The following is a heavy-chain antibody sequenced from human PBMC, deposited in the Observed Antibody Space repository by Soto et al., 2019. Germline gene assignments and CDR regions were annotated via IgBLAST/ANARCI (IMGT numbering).Heavy chain of an antibody. CDR3: ARRHSSSGGGFDY. D-gene: IGHD5-12*01. J-gene: IGHJ4*02. CDR1: GGSISIGGYY. Sequence: QVHLQESGPGLVKASETLSLTCSVSGGSISIGGYYWTWIRQQSGKGLEWIAYMHSDGRTYFNPSLQSRSAISVDTSKIQFFLEVNSLTDADTAVYYCARRHSSSGGGFDYWGQGTLVTVSS. CDR2: MHSDGRT. V-gene: IGHV4-31*02.